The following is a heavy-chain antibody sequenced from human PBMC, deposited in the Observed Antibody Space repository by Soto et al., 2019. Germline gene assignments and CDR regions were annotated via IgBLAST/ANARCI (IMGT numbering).Heavy chain of an antibody. CDR1: GGSFSGYS. CDR2: IVHSGST. Sequence: SETLSLTCAVYGGSFSGYSWSWIRQPPGKGLEWIGEIVHSGSTNYNPALKSRVTISADTSNNQLSLKVTCVTAADTAVYYCAGYTGLDYHYATDVLGRGTPVNVSS. CDR3: AGYTGLDYHYATDV. V-gene: IGHV4-34*12. D-gene: IGHD2-2*02. J-gene: IGHJ6*02.